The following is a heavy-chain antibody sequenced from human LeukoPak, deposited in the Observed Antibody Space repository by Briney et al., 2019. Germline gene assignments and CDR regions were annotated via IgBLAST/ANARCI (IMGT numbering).Heavy chain of an antibody. CDR2: IKSKTDGGTT. V-gene: IGHV3-15*01. D-gene: IGHD3-10*01. J-gene: IGHJ4*02. CDR3: TADYGSGSYDY. Sequence: GGSLRLSCAASGFTFSNAWMSWVRQAPGKGLEWVGRIKSKTDGGTTDYAAPVRGRFTISRDDSKNTLYLQMNSLKTEDTAVYYCTADYGSGSYDYWGQGTLVTVSS. CDR1: GFTFSNAW.